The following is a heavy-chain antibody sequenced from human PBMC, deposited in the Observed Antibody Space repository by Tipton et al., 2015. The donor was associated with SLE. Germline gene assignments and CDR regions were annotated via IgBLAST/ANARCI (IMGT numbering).Heavy chain of an antibody. V-gene: IGHV4-59*01. CDR2: IYSSGST. D-gene: IGHD3-16*01. CDR3: ARHIWGGYDAFDV. Sequence: TLSLTCTVSGGSISSYSWSWVRQPPGKGLEWIGYIYSSGSTNYSPSFKSRVTISVDTSKNQFSLKLRSVTAADTAVYYCARHIWGGYDAFDVWGHGALVTVSS. CDR1: GGSISSYS. J-gene: IGHJ3*01.